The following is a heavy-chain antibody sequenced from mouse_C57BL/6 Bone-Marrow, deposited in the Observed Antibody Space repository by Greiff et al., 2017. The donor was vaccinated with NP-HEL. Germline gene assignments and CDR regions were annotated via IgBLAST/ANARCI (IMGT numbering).Heavy chain of an antibody. J-gene: IGHJ2*01. D-gene: IGHD1-1*01. V-gene: IGHV1-18*01. Sequence: EVQLQQSGPELVKPGASVKIPCKASGYTFTDYNMDWVKQSHGKSLEWIGDINPNNGGTIYNQKFKGKATLTVDKSSSTAYMELRSLTSEDTAVYYCARSYYGSSWDYFDYWGQGTTLTVSS. CDR1: GYTFTDYN. CDR3: ARSYYGSSWDYFDY. CDR2: INPNNGGT.